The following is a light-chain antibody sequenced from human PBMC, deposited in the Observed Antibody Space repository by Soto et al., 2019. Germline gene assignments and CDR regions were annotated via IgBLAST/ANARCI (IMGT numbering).Light chain of an antibody. J-gene: IGKJ4*01. V-gene: IGKV3-15*01. CDR1: QSVSSN. CDR2: GAS. Sequence: EIVMTQSPATLSVSTGERATLSCRASQSVSSNLAWYQQKPGQAPRLLIYGASTRATGIPDRFSGSGSGTEFTLKISGMQSEDFAVYFCQHYKTWPLAFGEGTKVVIK. CDR3: QHYKTWPLA.